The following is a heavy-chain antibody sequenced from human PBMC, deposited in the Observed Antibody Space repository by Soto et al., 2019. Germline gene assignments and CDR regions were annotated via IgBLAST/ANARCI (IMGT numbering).Heavy chain of an antibody. J-gene: IGHJ3*02. CDR2: VYCSGST. CDR1: GGSISSSSYY. Sequence: QLQLQESGPGLVKPSETLSLTCTVSGGSISSSSYYWGWIRQPPRKGQEWIGIVYCSGSTYHNPSVKGRVTMSADTSKSTFSLKLSSVTAADTAVYYCARGGGVATNAFDIWGQGTMVTVSS. D-gene: IGHD5-12*01. V-gene: IGHV4-39*01. CDR3: ARGGGVATNAFDI.